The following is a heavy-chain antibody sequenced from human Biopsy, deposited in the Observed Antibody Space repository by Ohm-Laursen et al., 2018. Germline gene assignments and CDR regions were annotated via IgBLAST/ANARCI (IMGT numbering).Heavy chain of an antibody. CDR2: ISSSGRTM. V-gene: IGHV3-11*01. Sequence: GSLRLSCTAPGFSFSDYYMIWIRQAPGKGLEWVSYISSSGRTMYYADSVKGRSTISRDNANKSLYLQMNSLRAEDTAVYYCATTRSFDNWGQGTLVTVSS. CDR3: ATTRSFDN. D-gene: IGHD5-24*01. CDR1: GFSFSDYY. J-gene: IGHJ4*02.